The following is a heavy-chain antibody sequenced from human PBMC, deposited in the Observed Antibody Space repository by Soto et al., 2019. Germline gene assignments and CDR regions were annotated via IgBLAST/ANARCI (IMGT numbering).Heavy chain of an antibody. D-gene: IGHD6-19*01. V-gene: IGHV4-39*01. CDR1: GGSISSSSYY. Sequence: SETLSLTCTVSGGSISSSSYYWGWIRQPPGKGLEWIGSIYYSGSTYYNPSLKSRVTISVDTSKNQFSLKLSSVTAADTAVYYCARSWGHTQWPGGYWGQGTLVTVSS. CDR3: ARSWGHTQWPGGY. CDR2: IYYSGST. J-gene: IGHJ4*02.